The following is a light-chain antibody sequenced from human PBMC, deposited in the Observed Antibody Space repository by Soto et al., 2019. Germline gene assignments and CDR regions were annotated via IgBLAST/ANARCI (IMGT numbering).Light chain of an antibody. Sequence: QSALTQPRSVSGSPGQSVAISCTGTNSDVGGYDYVSWYQQHPGKAPKLMVYDVTKRPSGVPDRFSGSKSGNTASLTISGLQSEDEAYYYCSSYAGTYSYVFGTGTKVTVL. J-gene: IGLJ1*01. V-gene: IGLV2-11*01. CDR2: DVT. CDR1: NSDVGGYDY. CDR3: SSYAGTYSYV.